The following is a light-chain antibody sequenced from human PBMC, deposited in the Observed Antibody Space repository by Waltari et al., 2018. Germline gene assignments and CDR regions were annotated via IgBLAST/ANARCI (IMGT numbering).Light chain of an antibody. CDR2: VNSDGSH. CDR1: SGHSTNI. J-gene: IGLJ3*02. Sequence: QLVLTQSPSASASLGASVKLTCTLDSGHSTNIIAWHQQQPQKGPRYLMRVNSDGSHIQGDDIPDRFSGSSSSSGAERYLTISSVQSEDEADYYCQTGGHGTWVFGGGTKLTVL. V-gene: IGLV4-69*01. CDR3: QTGGHGTWV.